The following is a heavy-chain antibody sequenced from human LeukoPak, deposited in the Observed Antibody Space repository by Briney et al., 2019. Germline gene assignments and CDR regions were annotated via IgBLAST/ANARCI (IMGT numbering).Heavy chain of an antibody. CDR2: INPNSGGT. V-gene: IGHV1-2*02. CDR1: GYTFTGYY. Sequence: ASVKVSCKASGYTFTGYYMHWLRQAPGQGLEWMGWINPNSGGTNYAQKFQGRVTMTRDTSISTAYMELSRLRSDDTAVYYCARDARFLEWATNNFDYWGQGTLVTVSS. D-gene: IGHD3-3*01. CDR3: ARDARFLEWATNNFDY. J-gene: IGHJ4*02.